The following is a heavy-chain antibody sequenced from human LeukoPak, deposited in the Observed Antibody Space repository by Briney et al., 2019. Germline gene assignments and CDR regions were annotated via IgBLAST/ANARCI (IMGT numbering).Heavy chain of an antibody. Sequence: GESLKISCKGSGYSFTSYWIGWVRQLPGKGLEWMGIIFPGDSDTRYSPSFQGQVTISADKSITTAYLQWSSVKASDTAMYYCARRRLLRGGYFDYWGQGTLVTVSS. V-gene: IGHV5-51*01. CDR1: GYSFTSYW. CDR2: IFPGDSDT. CDR3: ARRRLLRGGYFDY. D-gene: IGHD6-25*01. J-gene: IGHJ4*02.